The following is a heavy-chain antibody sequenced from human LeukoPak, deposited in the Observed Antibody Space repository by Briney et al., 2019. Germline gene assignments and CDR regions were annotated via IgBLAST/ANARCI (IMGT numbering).Heavy chain of an antibody. Sequence: GGSLRLSCAASGFTFSSFWTTWVRQAPGKGLEWVANIKLDGSEKYYVDSVKGRFTVSRDNAKNSLYLQMNSLRAEDTAVYYCARISSISYYFDYWGLGTLVTVSS. J-gene: IGHJ4*02. V-gene: IGHV3-7*01. CDR3: ARISSISYYFDY. CDR2: IKLDGSEK. CDR1: GFTFSSFW.